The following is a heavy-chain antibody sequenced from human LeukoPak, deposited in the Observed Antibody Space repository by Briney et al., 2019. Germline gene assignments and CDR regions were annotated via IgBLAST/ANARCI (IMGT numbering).Heavy chain of an antibody. J-gene: IGHJ4*02. D-gene: IGHD3-16*02. CDR2: ISYDGSNK. Sequence: GGSLRLSCAASGFTFSSYAMSWVRQAPGKGLEWVAVISYDGSNKYYADSVKGRFTISRDNSKNTLYLQMNSLRAEDTAVYYCAREIMITFGGIIAMDYWGQGTLVTVSS. CDR3: AREIMITFGGIIAMDY. CDR1: GFTFSSYA. V-gene: IGHV3-30-3*01.